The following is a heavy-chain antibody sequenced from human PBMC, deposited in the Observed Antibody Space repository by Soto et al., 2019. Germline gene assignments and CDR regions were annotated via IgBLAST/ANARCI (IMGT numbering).Heavy chain of an antibody. CDR1: GYTFTSYG. CDR3: ARDGGYSGYDPRGGP. D-gene: IGHD5-12*01. CDR2: ISAYNGNT. V-gene: IGHV1-18*01. J-gene: IGHJ5*02. Sequence: ASVKVSCKASGYTFTSYGIIWVRQAPGQGLEWMGWISAYNGNTNYAQKLQGRVTMTTDTSTNTAYMELRSLRSDDTAVYYCARDGGYSGYDPRGGPWGQGTLVTVSS.